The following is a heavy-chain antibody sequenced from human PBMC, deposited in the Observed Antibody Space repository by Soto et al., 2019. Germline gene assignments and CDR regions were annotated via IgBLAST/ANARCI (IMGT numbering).Heavy chain of an antibody. V-gene: IGHV3-23*01. CDR3: AKDTATVVYYFDY. CDR2: ISGSGGST. Sequence: EVQLLESGGGLVQPGGSLRLSCAASGFTFSSHAMSWVRQAPGKGLEWVSGISGSGGSTYYADSVKGRFTISRDNSKNTLYLQMTSLRAEDTAVYYCAKDTATVVYYFDYWGQGTLVTVSS. CDR1: GFTFSSHA. J-gene: IGHJ4*02. D-gene: IGHD4-17*01.